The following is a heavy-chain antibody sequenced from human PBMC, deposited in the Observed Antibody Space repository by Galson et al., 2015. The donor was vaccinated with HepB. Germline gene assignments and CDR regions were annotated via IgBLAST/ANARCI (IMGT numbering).Heavy chain of an antibody. Sequence: SLRLSCAASGFTFSNYGMHWVRQAPGKGLEWVAVIWYDGTKKYYADSVKGRFTISRDNSKNTLYLQMNSLRAEDMAVYYCARDLYGGNSPDYWGQGPRVT. V-gene: IGHV3-33*01. CDR2: IWYDGTKK. CDR3: ARDLYGGNSPDY. J-gene: IGHJ4*02. D-gene: IGHD4-23*01. CDR1: GFTFSNYG.